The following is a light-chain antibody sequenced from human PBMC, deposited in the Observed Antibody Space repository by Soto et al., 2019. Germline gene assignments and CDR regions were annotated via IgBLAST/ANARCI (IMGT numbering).Light chain of an antibody. Sequence: QSALTQPASASGSPGQSITISPTGTSSNVGSYNYVSWYQLHPGKAPQLIIYEVSHRPSGASNHFSGYKSCNTAYLTISGLQAEDEADYYGSSYTSTSTPCVFGAGTKVTVL. J-gene: IGLJ1*01. CDR3: SSYTSTSTPCV. V-gene: IGLV2-14*01. CDR2: EVS. CDR1: SSNVGSYNY.